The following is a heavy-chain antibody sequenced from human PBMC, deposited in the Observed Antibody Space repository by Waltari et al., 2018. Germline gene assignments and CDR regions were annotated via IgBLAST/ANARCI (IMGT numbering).Heavy chain of an antibody. CDR2: ISSSSSYI. J-gene: IGHJ4*02. D-gene: IGHD3-3*01. CDR3: ARDVQEWLSSTYYFDY. V-gene: IGHV3-21*01. Sequence: EVQLVESGGGLVKPGGSLRLSCAASGFTFSSYSMNWVRQAPGKGLEWVSAISSSSSYIYYADSGKGRFTISRDNAKNSLYLQMNSLRAEDTAVYYCARDVQEWLSSTYYFDYWGQGTLVTVSS. CDR1: GFTFSSYS.